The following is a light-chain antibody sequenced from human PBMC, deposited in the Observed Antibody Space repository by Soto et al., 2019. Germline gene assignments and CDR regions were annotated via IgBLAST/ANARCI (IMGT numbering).Light chain of an antibody. V-gene: IGLV2-11*01. CDR3: CSYAGSDTFVV. J-gene: IGLJ2*01. Sequence: QSALTQPRSVSGSPGQSVTISCTGTSSDLGGYNYVSWYQQHPGKAPKLMIYDVNRRPSGVPDRFSGSKSGNTASLTISGLQAEDEADYYCCSYAGSDTFVVLGGGTKLTVL. CDR2: DVN. CDR1: SSDLGGYNY.